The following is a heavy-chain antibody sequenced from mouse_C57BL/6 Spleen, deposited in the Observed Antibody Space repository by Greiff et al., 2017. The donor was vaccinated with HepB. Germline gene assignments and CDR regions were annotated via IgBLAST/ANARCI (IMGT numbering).Heavy chain of an antibody. Sequence: QVQLQQPGAELVMPGASVKLSCKASGYTFTSYWMHWVKQRPGQGLEWIGEIDPSDSYTNYNQKFKGKSTLTVDKSSSTAYMQLSSLTSEDSAVYYCARGVLWYFDVWGTGTTVTVSS. J-gene: IGHJ1*03. D-gene: IGHD1-1*01. V-gene: IGHV1-69*01. CDR3: ARGVLWYFDV. CDR2: IDPSDSYT. CDR1: GYTFTSYW.